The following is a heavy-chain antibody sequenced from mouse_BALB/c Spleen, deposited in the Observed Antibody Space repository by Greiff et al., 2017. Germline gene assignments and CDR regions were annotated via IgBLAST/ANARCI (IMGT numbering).Heavy chain of an antibody. CDR1: GFTFSDYY. CDR3: ARGIRQGWDY. Sequence: EVQGVESGGGLVKPGGSLKLSCAASGFTFSDYYMYWVRQTPEKRLEWVATISDGGSYTYYPDSVKGRFTISRDNAKNNLYLQMSSLKSEDTAMYYCARGIRQGWDYWGQGTSVTVSS. D-gene: IGHD2-12*01. J-gene: IGHJ4*01. CDR2: ISDGGSYT. V-gene: IGHV5-4*02.